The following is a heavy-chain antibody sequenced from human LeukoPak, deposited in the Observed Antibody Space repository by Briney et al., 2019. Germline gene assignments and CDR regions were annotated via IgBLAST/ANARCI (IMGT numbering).Heavy chain of an antibody. D-gene: IGHD5-12*01. V-gene: IGHV3-23*01. CDR3: AKGGIVATIHLSDPYYFDY. CDR2: ISGSGDST. J-gene: IGHJ4*02. CDR1: GFTFSSYA. Sequence: PGGSLRLSCAASGFTFSSYAMSWVRQAPGKGLEWVSGISGSGDSTYYADSVKGRFTISRDNSKNTLFLQMNSLRVEDTAVYFCAKGGIVATIHLSDPYYFDYWGQGTLVTVSP.